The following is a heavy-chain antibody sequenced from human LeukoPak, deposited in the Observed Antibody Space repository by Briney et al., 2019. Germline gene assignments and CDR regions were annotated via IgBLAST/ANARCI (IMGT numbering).Heavy chain of an antibody. CDR1: GFIFSNYG. Sequence: GGSRRLSCAASGFIFSNYGMHWVRQAPGKGLEWLAFTRYDESRTYYADSVKGRFSISRDNSKNTLYLQMNNLRPEDTAVYSCAKERQKLVPDIDYWGQGTLVTVSS. CDR2: TRYDESRT. J-gene: IGHJ4*02. D-gene: IGHD3-9*01. V-gene: IGHV3-30*02. CDR3: AKERQKLVPDIDY.